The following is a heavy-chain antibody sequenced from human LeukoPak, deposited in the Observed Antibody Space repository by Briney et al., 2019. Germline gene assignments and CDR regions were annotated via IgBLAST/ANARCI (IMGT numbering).Heavy chain of an antibody. Sequence: PSETLSLTCTVSGGSIVSYYWSWIRQPPGKGLEWIGYIYYTGSTNYNPSLKSRVTISVDTSKNQLSLKLSSVTAADTAVYYGARYLAAGYFDLWGRGTLVTVSS. CDR3: ARYLAAGYFDL. CDR2: IYYTGST. CDR1: GGSIVSYY. V-gene: IGHV4-59*08. D-gene: IGHD6-25*01. J-gene: IGHJ2*01.